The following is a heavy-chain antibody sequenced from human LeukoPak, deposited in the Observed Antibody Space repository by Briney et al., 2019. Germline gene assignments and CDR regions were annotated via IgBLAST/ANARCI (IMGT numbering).Heavy chain of an antibody. D-gene: IGHD4-11*01. CDR2: IYYSGST. CDR3: ARHFPGGYSNFIDY. J-gene: IGHJ4*02. V-gene: IGHV4-39*01. CDR1: GGSISSSSYY. Sequence: SETLSLTCTVSGGSISSSSYYWGWIRQPPGKGLEWIGSIYYSGSTYYNPSLKSRVTISVDTSKNQFSLKLSSVTAADTAVYYCARHFPGGYSNFIDYWGQGTLVTVSS.